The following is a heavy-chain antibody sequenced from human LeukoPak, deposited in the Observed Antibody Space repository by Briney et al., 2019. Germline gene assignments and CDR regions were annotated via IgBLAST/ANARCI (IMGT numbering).Heavy chain of an antibody. V-gene: IGHV1-24*01. D-gene: IGHD2-2*01. CDR2: FDPDDDEI. J-gene: IGHJ5*02. CDR3: ATHRCSSTRCYGFDP. CDR1: GYTLTELS. Sequence: VASVKVSCKVFGYTLTELSMHWVRQAPGKGLEWMGGFDPDDDEIIYAQKFQGRVTMTEDTSTDTAYMELSSLRSEDTAVYYCATHRCSSTRCYGFDPWGQGTPVTVSS.